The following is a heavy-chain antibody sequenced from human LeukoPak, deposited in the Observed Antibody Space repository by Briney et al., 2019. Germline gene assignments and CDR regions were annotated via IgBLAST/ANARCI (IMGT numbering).Heavy chain of an antibody. CDR2: IYYSGST. V-gene: IGHV4-59*01. Sequence: PSETLSLTCTVSGGSISSYYWSWIRQPPGKGLEWIGYIYYSGSTNYNPSLKSRVTISVDTSTNQFSLKLTSVTAADTAVYYCVRANYFDYWGQGTLVTVSS. CDR1: GGSISSYY. J-gene: IGHJ4*02. CDR3: VRANYFDY.